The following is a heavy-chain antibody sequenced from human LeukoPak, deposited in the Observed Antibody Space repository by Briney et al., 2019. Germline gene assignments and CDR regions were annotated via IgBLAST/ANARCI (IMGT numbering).Heavy chain of an antibody. CDR2: TYYRSKWYN. J-gene: IGHJ4*02. V-gene: IGHV6-1*01. CDR1: GDSVSSNSAA. Sequence: SQTLSLTCALSGDSVSSNSAAWVWIRQSPLRGLEWLGRTYYRSKWYNDYALSVKSRITINPDTSKNQFSLHLNSVTPEDTAVYYCARDWLGFYFDYWGQGALVAVSS. CDR3: ARDWLGFYFDY. D-gene: IGHD6-19*01.